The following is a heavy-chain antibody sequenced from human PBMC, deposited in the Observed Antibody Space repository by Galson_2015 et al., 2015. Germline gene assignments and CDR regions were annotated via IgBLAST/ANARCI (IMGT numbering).Heavy chain of an antibody. V-gene: IGHV3-23*01. J-gene: IGHJ5*02. CDR1: GVAFSSFA. Sequence: ALRLSCGASGVAFSSFAMSWVGQAPGKGREWVSTISGSGGSIYYADSVKGRFTISRDNSKNTLYLQMNSLSAEDMAVYYCSKDLSYSGRYRFDPWSQGTLVTVSS. CDR2: ISGSGGSI. D-gene: IGHD1-26*01. CDR3: SKDLSYSGRYRFDP.